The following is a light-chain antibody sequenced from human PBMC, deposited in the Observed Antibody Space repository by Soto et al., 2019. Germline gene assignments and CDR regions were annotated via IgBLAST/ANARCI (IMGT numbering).Light chain of an antibody. Sequence: EIVMTQSPATLSVSPVERATLSCRASQTISSNLAWYQQKPGQAPSLLIYGASTRATGIPARFSGSGSGTEFTLTISSLQSEDVAVYYCQQYNDWPPEVTFGPGTKVDVK. J-gene: IGKJ3*01. CDR1: QTISSN. CDR3: QQYNDWPPEVT. V-gene: IGKV3-15*01. CDR2: GAS.